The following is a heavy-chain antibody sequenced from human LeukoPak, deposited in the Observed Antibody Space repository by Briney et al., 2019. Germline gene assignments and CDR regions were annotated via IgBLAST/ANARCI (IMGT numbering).Heavy chain of an antibody. V-gene: IGHV3-33*03. CDR1: GFTFNGYG. CDR3: GVDH. J-gene: IGHJ4*02. CDR2: MWYDGSDK. Sequence: SCSASGFTFNGYGMHWVRQSPGKGLEWVAVMWYDGSDKYYADSVKGRFTISRDDSKNSLYLQMHSLRVEDTAVYYCGVDHWGQGTMVTVSS.